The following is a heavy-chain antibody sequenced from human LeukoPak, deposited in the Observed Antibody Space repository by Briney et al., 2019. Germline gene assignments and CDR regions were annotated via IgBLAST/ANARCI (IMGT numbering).Heavy chain of an antibody. V-gene: IGHV3-66*01. J-gene: IGHJ4*02. Sequence: QPGGSLRLSCAASEFTVSSNHMSWVRQAPGKGLEWVSLIYSGGSSYYADSVKGRFTISRDNSKNTLYLQMNSLRAEDTAVYHCASPAQQWRWYYFDYWGQGTLVTVSS. CDR1: EFTVSSNH. D-gene: IGHD6-19*01. CDR3: ASPAQQWRWYYFDY. CDR2: IYSGGSS.